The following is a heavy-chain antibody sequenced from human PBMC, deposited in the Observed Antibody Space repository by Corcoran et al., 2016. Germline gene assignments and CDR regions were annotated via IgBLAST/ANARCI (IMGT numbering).Heavy chain of an antibody. CDR3: ATRRGYDSSGYGFDY. D-gene: IGHD3-22*01. V-gene: IGHV4-34*01. J-gene: IGHJ4*02. CDR2: INHSGST. Sequence: QVQLQQWGAGLLKPSETLSLTCAVYGGSFSGYYWSWIRQPPGKGLEWIGEINHSGSTNYNPSLKSRVTISVDMSKNQFSLKLSSVTAADTAVYYCATRRGYDSSGYGFDYWGQGTLVTVSS. CDR1: GGSFSGYY.